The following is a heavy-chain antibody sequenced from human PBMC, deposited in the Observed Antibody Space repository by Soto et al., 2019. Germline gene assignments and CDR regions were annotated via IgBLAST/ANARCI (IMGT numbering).Heavy chain of an antibody. Sequence: QVQLVESGGGLVKPGGSLRLSCAASGFTFSDYYMSWIRQAPGKGLEWVSYISSSSSYTNYADSVKGRFTISRDNAKNSLYLQMNSLRAEDTAVYYCARGRQEPVSYFDYWGQGTLVTVSS. V-gene: IGHV3-11*06. J-gene: IGHJ4*02. CDR2: ISSSSSYT. D-gene: IGHD1-26*01. CDR1: GFTFSDYY. CDR3: ARGRQEPVSYFDY.